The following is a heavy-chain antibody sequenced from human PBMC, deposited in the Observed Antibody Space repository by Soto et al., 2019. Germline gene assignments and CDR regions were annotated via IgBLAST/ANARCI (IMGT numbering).Heavy chain of an antibody. CDR3: ARDRAAARPYYYGMDV. CDR2: IIPIFGTA. V-gene: IGHV1-69*01. J-gene: IGHJ6*02. D-gene: IGHD6-13*01. CDR1: GGTFSSYA. Sequence: QVQLVQSGAEVKKPGSSVKVSCKASGGTFSSYAISWVRQAPGQGLEWMGGIIPIFGTANYAQKFQGRVTITADESTSTAYMKLSSLRSEDTAVYYCARDRAAARPYYYGMDVWGQGTTVTVSS.